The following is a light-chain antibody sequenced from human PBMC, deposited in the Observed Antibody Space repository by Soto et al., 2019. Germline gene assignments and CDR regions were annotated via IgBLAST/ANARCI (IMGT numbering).Light chain of an antibody. CDR2: DVT. J-gene: IGLJ2*01. Sequence: QSALTQPASVSGSPGQSITISCTGTSSDIGDYNSVSWYQQHPGKAPKLIIYDVTNRPSGVSSRFSGSKSGNTASLTISGLQAEDEADYYCSSYTTSSTLGIFGGGTKLTVL. CDR3: SSYTTSSTLGI. CDR1: SSDIGDYNS. V-gene: IGLV2-14*03.